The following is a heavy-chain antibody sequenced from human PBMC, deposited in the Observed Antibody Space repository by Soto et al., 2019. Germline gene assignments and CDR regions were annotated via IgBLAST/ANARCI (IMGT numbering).Heavy chain of an antibody. D-gene: IGHD6-13*01. CDR2: INAGNGNT. Sequence: ASVKVSCKASGYTFTSYAMHWVRQAPGQRLEWMGWINAGNGNTKYSQKFQGRVTITRDTSASTAYMELSSLRSEDTAVYYCARDFSAAGAFDIWGQGTMVTVSS. V-gene: IGHV1-3*01. CDR1: GYTFTSYA. CDR3: ARDFSAAGAFDI. J-gene: IGHJ3*02.